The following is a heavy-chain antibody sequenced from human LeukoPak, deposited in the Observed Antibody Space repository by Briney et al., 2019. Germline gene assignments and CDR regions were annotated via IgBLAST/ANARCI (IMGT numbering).Heavy chain of an antibody. CDR1: GGSFSGYY. D-gene: IGHD3-22*01. CDR3: ARGHYYDSSGYYGY. V-gene: IGHV4-34*01. J-gene: IGHJ4*02. CDR2: INHSGST. Sequence: SETLSLTCAVYGGSFSGYYWSWIRQPPGKGLEWDGEINHSGSTNYNPSLKSRVTISVDTSKNQFSLKLSSVTAADTAVYYCARGHYYDSSGYYGYWGQGTLVTVSS.